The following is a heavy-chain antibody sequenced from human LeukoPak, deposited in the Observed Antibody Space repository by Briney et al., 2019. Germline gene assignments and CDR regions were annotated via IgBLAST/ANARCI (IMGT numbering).Heavy chain of an antibody. CDR1: GFTFSSYA. CDR2: ISGSGGST. Sequence: GGSLRLSCAASGFTFSSYAMSWVRQAPGKGLEWVSAISGSGGSTYYADSVKGRFTISRDNSKNTLYLQMNSLRAEDTAVYYCASVDYVGDWLDPWGQGTLVTVSS. CDR3: ASVDYVGDWLDP. J-gene: IGHJ5*02. V-gene: IGHV3-23*01. D-gene: IGHD4-17*01.